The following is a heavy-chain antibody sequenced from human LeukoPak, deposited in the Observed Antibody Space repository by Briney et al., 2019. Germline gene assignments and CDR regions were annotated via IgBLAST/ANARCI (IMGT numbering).Heavy chain of an antibody. V-gene: IGHV3-74*01. J-gene: IGHJ4*02. CDR1: GFTFNTYW. Sequence: GGSLRLSCAASGFTFNTYWMHWVRQAPGKGLVWVSRINSDGSNTNYADSVKGRFTISSDNAKNTLYLQMNSLRAEDTAVYYCAKSGIAVAGDYFDYWGQGTLVTVSS. CDR3: AKSGIAVAGDYFDY. D-gene: IGHD6-19*01. CDR2: INSDGSNT.